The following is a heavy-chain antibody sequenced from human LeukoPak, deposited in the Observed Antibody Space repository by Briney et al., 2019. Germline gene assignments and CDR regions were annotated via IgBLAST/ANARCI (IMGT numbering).Heavy chain of an antibody. Sequence: ASVKVSCKPSGYTFIDNYLHWVRQAPGQGLEWMGWMNPNSGGAGFARKFQGRVTMTRDTSISTAYMELSSLTSDDTAVYYCTRGTGTSWFDYWGQGSLVTVSS. CDR2: MNPNSGGA. CDR1: GYTFIDNY. CDR3: TRGTGTSWFDY. D-gene: IGHD2-2*01. J-gene: IGHJ4*02. V-gene: IGHV1-2*02.